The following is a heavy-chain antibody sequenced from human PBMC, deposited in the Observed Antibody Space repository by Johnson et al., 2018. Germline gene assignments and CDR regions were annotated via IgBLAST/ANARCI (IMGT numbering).Heavy chain of an antibody. CDR3: ARDSGGRYCSGGSCYYYYYMDV. CDR2: IYNDGST. V-gene: IGHV3-66*02. D-gene: IGHD2-15*01. J-gene: IGHJ6*03. CDR1: GFTVSSNC. Sequence: VQLVQSGGGLVQPGGSLRLSCVASGFTVSSNCMSWVRQAPGKGLEWVSVIYNDGSTYYTDSVKGRFTISRDNAKKTLYSQMNSLGAGDTAVYYCARDSGGRYCSGGSCYYYYYMDVWGKGTTVTVSS.